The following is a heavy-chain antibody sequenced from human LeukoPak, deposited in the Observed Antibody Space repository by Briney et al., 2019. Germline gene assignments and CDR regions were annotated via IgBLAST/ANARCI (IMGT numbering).Heavy chain of an antibody. CDR2: IYYSGST. J-gene: IGHJ5*02. V-gene: IGHV4-59*08. Sequence: SETLSLTCTVSGGSISSYYWSLIRLPPGKGLEWIGYIYYSGSTNYNPSLKSRVTISVDTSKNQFSLKLSSVTAADTAVYYCARSDSSAYNWFDPWGQGTLVTVSS. CDR3: ARSDSSAYNWFDP. D-gene: IGHD3-22*01. CDR1: GGSISSYY.